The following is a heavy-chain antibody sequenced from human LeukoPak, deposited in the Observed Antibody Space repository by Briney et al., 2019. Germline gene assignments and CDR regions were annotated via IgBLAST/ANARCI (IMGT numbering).Heavy chain of an antibody. CDR3: ARPSRSTGPAY. D-gene: IGHD2-2*01. V-gene: IGHV3-48*02. J-gene: IGHJ4*02. CDR1: GFTFSSFS. CDR2: ISSGSSTI. Sequence: GGSLRLSCAASGFTFSSFSMNWVRQAPGKGLEWVSYISSGSSTIYYADSVKGRFTISRDNAKNSLDLQMNSLRDEDTAVYYCARPSRSTGPAYWGQGTLVTVSS.